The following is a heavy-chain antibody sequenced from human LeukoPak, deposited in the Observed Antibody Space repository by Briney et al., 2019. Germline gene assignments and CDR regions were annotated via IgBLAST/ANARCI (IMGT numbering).Heavy chain of an antibody. D-gene: IGHD4-23*01. CDR3: ARNPGGIGDY. J-gene: IGHJ4*02. Sequence: QPGGSLRLSCAASGFTFSIYSMNWVRQSPGKGLEWVSFISGSSSSTFYADSVRDRFTVSRDNAKNTLYLQMNSLRDEDTAVYYCARNPGGIGDYWGQGTLVTVSS. CDR2: ISGSSSST. CDR1: GFTFSIYS. V-gene: IGHV3-48*02.